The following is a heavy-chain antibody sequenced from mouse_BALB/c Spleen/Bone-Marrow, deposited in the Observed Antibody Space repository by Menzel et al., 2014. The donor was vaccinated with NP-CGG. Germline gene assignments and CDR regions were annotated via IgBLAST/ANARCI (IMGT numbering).Heavy chain of an antibody. CDR3: ASYYYGHYFDY. CDR2: IDPANGNT. J-gene: IGHJ2*01. D-gene: IGHD1-1*01. CDR1: GFNIKDTY. V-gene: IGHV14-3*02. Sequence: EVQLVESGAELVKPGASVKLSCTASGFNIKDTYMHWVKQRPEQGLEWIGRIDPANGNTKYDPKFQGKATITADTSSNTAYLPLSSLTSGDTAVYYCASYYYGHYFDYWGQGTTLTVSS.